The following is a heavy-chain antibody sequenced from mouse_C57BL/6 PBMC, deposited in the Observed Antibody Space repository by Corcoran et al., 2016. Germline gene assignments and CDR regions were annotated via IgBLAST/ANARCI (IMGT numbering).Heavy chain of an antibody. Sequence: QLQQSGAELVKPGASVKLSCTASGFNITGYYMHWVKQRTVQGMEWMGRIDPEDGETKYAPKFQGKATRTAVTSSNTAYLQLSSLTSEDTAVYYCASVVAREDYAMDYWGQGTSVTVSS. CDR3: ASVVAREDYAMDY. CDR1: GFNITGYY. CDR2: IDPEDGET. D-gene: IGHD1-1*01. V-gene: IGHV14-2*01. J-gene: IGHJ4*01.